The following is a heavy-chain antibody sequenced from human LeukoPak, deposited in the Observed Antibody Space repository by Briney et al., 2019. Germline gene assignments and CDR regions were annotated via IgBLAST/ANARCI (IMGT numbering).Heavy chain of an antibody. CDR2: IYYSGST. Sequence: PSETLSLTCTVSGGSMSSYYWSWLRQPPGKGLEWIGYIYYSGSTNYNPSLKSRVTISVDTSKNQFSLKLSSVTAADTAVYYCASFNPKKYPMDVWGQGTTVTVSS. J-gene: IGHJ6*02. CDR1: GGSMSSYY. D-gene: IGHD2-2*02. CDR3: ASFNPKKYPMDV. V-gene: IGHV4-59*01.